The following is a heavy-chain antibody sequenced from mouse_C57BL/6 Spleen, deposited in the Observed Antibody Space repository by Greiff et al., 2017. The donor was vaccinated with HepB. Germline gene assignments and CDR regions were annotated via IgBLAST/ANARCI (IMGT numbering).Heavy chain of an antibody. J-gene: IGHJ2*01. CDR1: GYSFTGYY. D-gene: IGHD2-5*01. V-gene: IGHV1-42*01. CDR2: INPSTGGT. Sequence: VQLQQSGPELVKPGASVKISCKASGYSFTGYYMNWVKQSPEKSLEWIGEINPSTGGTTYNQKFKAKATLTVDKSSSTAYMQLKSLTSEDSAVYYCARCPSYYSNYPDYWGQGTTLTVSS. CDR3: ARCPSYYSNYPDY.